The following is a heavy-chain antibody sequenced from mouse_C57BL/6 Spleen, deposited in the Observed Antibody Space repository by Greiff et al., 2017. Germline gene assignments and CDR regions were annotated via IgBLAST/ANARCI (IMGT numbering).Heavy chain of an antibody. D-gene: IGHD6-1*01. CDR1: GFSLTSYG. V-gene: IGHV2-6-1*01. J-gene: IGHJ4*01. CDR2: IWSDGST. Sequence: VQLQESGPGLVAPSQSLSITCTVSGFSLTSYGVHWVRQPPGKGLEWLVVIWSDGSTTYNSALKSRLSISKDNTKSQVFLKINSLQTDDTAKYYCARHDNSHYAMDYWGQGTSVTVSS. CDR3: ARHDNSHYAMDY.